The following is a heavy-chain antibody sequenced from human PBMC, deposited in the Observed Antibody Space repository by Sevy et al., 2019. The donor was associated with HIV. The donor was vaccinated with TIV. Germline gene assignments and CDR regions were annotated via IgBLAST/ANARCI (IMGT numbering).Heavy chain of an antibody. D-gene: IGHD3-16*01. CDR2: ISGSDDSGGDDTI. CDR3: ARDHVKDGKGGDYYYHAMDV. J-gene: IGHJ6*02. CDR1: GFTLSDYY. Sequence: GGSLRLSCTASGFTLSDYYMSWIRQAPGKGLQWISYISGSDDSGGDDTIYYADSVKGQFTISRDNAKDSLYLQISSLRADDTAVYYCARDHVKDGKGGDYYYHAMDVWGRGTTVTVSS. V-gene: IGHV3-11*01.